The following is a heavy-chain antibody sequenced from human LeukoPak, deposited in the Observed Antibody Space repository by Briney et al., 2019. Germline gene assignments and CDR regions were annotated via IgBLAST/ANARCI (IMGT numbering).Heavy chain of an antibody. CDR2: INPSGGST. CDR1: GYTFTSYY. D-gene: IGHD3-22*01. V-gene: IGHV1-46*01. J-gene: IGHJ4*02. Sequence: ASVKVSCKASGYTFTSYYMHWVRQAPGQGLEWMGMINPSGGSTSYARKFQGRVTMTRDTSTTTVYMELSSLRSEDTAMYYCARVDSSGYIHDYWDQGTLVTVSS. CDR3: ARVDSSGYIHDY.